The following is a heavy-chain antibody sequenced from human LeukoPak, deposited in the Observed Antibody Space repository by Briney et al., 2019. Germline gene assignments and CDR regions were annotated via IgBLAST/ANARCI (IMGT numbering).Heavy chain of an antibody. D-gene: IGHD5-24*01. V-gene: IGHV3-30*04. Sequence: TGGSLRLSCAASGLTFSSYAMHWVRQAPGKGLEWVAVISYDGSNKYYADSVKGRFTISRDNSKNTLYLQMNSLRAEDTAVYYCASTTIPGGSDGYNLSDYWGQGTLVTVSS. J-gene: IGHJ4*02. CDR2: ISYDGSNK. CDR3: ASTTIPGGSDGYNLSDY. CDR1: GLTFSSYA.